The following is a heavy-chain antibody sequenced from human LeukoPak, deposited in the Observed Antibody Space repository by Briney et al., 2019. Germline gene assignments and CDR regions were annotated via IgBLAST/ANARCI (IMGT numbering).Heavy chain of an antibody. CDR2: ISGRGHIT. CDR3: AKGYCSSTSCYDSY. Sequence: GGSLRLSCAASGFTFSSYAMSWVRQAPGKGLEWVSDISGRGHITDYADSVKGRFTISRDNSENTVYLQMYSLRAEDTAVYYCAKGYCSSTSCYDSYWGQGTLVTVSS. J-gene: IGHJ4*02. V-gene: IGHV3-23*01. CDR1: GFTFSSYA. D-gene: IGHD2-2*01.